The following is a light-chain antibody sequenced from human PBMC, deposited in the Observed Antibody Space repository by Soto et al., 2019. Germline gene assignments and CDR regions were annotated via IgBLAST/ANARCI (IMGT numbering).Light chain of an antibody. CDR3: QSYDSSPV. CDR1: SSNIGAGFD. CDR2: TNR. J-gene: IGLJ1*01. V-gene: IGLV1-40*01. Sequence: QSVLTQPPSVSGAPGQRVTISCTGSSSNIGAGFDVHWYQQLPGTAPKLLIYTNRNRPSGVPDRFSGSKSGSSASLAITGLQAEDEADYYCQSYDSSPVFGTGTKLTVL.